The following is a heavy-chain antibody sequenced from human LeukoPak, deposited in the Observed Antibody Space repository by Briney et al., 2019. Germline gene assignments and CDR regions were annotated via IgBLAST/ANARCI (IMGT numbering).Heavy chain of an antibody. CDR2: IYYSGST. D-gene: IGHD3-3*01. J-gene: IGHJ3*02. CDR1: GGSISSGGYY. V-gene: IGHV4-31*03. CDR3: ARALKDDFWSGYPKGAFDI. Sequence: SETLSLTCTVSGGSISSGGYYWSWIRQHPGKGLEWIGYIYYSGSTYYNPSLKSRVTISVDTSKNQFSLKLSSVTAADTAVYYCARALKDDFWSGYPKGAFDIWGQGTTVTVSS.